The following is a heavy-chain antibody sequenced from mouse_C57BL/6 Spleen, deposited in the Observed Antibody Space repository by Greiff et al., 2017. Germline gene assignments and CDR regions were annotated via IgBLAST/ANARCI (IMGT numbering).Heavy chain of an antibody. CDR3: ARQSYYGNYGYFDV. CDR1: GFTFSSYT. D-gene: IGHD2-1*01. Sequence: EVKLMESGGGLVKPGGSLKLSCAASGFTFSSYTMSWVRQTPEKRLEWVATISGGGGNTYYPDSVKGRFTISRANAKNTLYLQMSSLRSEDTALYYCARQSYYGNYGYFDVWGTGTTVTVSS. CDR2: ISGGGGNT. J-gene: IGHJ1*03. V-gene: IGHV5-9*01.